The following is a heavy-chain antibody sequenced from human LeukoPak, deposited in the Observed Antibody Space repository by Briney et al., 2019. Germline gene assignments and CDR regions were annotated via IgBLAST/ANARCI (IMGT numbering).Heavy chain of an antibody. J-gene: IGHJ3*02. CDR2: INSDGSTT. CDR1: GFTFSSYW. V-gene: IGHV3-74*01. CDR3: ARVGYSSGWYNAFDI. D-gene: IGHD6-19*01. Sequence: GGSLRLSCAASGFTFSSYWMHWVRQAPGKGLMWVSRINSDGSTTSYADSVKGRFTISRDNAKNTLYLQMNSLRAEDTAVYYCARVGYSSGWYNAFDIWGQGTMVTVSS.